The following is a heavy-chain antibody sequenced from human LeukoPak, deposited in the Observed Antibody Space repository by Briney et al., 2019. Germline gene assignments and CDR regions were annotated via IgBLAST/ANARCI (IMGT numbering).Heavy chain of an antibody. J-gene: IGHJ6*04. CDR2: LSYDGTNK. Sequence: PGRSLRLSCAASGFTFNSYGMHWVRQTPGKGLEWVALLSYDGTNKYYADSVKGRFTISRDNSKNTVYLQVNSLRAEDTAVYYCAKSLGDYYGLGVDYDYHYYGMDVWGKGTTVTVSS. CDR3: AKSLGDYYGLGVDYDYHYYGMDV. D-gene: IGHD3-10*01. CDR1: GFTFNSYG. V-gene: IGHV3-30*18.